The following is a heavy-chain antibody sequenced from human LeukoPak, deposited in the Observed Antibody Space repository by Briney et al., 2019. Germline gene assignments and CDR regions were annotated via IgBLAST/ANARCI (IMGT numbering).Heavy chain of an antibody. Sequence: GGSLRLSCAASGFTVSSNYMSWVRQAPGKGLEWVSVIYSGGSTYYADSVKGRFTISRDNSKNTLYLQMNSPRAEDTAVYYCASSSGWFYFDYWGQGTLVTVSS. V-gene: IGHV3-53*01. CDR3: ASSSGWFYFDY. D-gene: IGHD6-19*01. CDR1: GFTVSSNY. J-gene: IGHJ4*02. CDR2: IYSGGST.